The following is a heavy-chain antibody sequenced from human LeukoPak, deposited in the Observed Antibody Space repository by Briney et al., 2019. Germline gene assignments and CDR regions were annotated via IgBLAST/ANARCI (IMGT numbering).Heavy chain of an antibody. V-gene: IGHV1-69*04. D-gene: IGHD1-7*01. CDR1: GGTFSSYA. CDR2: IIPILGIA. CDR3: ANGGQRTGTTDPFDY. Sequence: GASVKVSCKASGGTFSSYAISWVRQAPGQGLEWMGRIIPILGIANYAQKFQGRVTITADESTSTAYMELSSLRSEDTAVYYCANGGQRTGTTDPFDYWGQGTLVTVSS. J-gene: IGHJ4*02.